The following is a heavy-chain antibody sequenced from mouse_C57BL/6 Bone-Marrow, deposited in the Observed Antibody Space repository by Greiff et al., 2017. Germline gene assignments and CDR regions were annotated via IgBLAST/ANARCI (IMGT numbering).Heavy chain of an antibody. D-gene: IGHD1-1*01. CDR1: GYTFTGYW. CDR3: ARGVYYYGSSHSYYAMDY. J-gene: IGHJ4*01. V-gene: IGHV1-9*01. CDR2: LLPGSGST. Sequence: QVQLQQSGAELMKPGASVKLSCKATGYTFTGYWIEWVQQRPGHGLEWIGELLPGSGSTNYNEKFKGKATFTADTSSNTAYMQLSSLTTEDSAIYYCARGVYYYGSSHSYYAMDYWGQGTSVTVSS.